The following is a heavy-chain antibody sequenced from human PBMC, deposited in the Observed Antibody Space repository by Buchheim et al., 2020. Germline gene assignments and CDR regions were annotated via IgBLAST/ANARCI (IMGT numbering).Heavy chain of an antibody. CDR1: GFTFSSYA. D-gene: IGHD2-2*01. CDR3: ARDRSDIVLVPAAMWDYYYYGMDV. CDR2: ISYDGSNK. V-gene: IGHV3-30-3*01. J-gene: IGHJ6*02. Sequence: QVQLVESGGGVVQPGRSLRLSCAASGFTFSSYAMHWVRQAPGKGLEWVAVISYDGSNKYYADSVKGRFTISRDNSKNTLYLQMNSLRAEDTAVYYCARDRSDIVLVPAAMWDYYYYGMDVWGQGTT.